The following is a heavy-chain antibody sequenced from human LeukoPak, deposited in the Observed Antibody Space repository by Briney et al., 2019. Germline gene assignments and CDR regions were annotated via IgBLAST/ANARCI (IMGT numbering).Heavy chain of an antibody. Sequence: ASVKVSCKASGYTFTGYYMHWVRHAPGQGLEWMGWINPNSGGTNYAQKFQGRVTMTRDTSISTAYMELSRLRSDDTAVYYCAREDGSYPYYYYGMDVWGQGTTVTVSS. CDR3: AREDGSYPYYYYGMDV. CDR1: GYTFTGYY. J-gene: IGHJ6*02. CDR2: INPNSGGT. V-gene: IGHV1-2*02. D-gene: IGHD1-26*01.